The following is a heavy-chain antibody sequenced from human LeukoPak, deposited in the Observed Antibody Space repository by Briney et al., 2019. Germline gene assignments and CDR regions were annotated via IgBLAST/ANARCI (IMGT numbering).Heavy chain of an antibody. Sequence: SETLSLTCTVSGGSIFSYYWNWIRQSPGKGLEWVGYIYANGITTYNPSLRSRGSISIDTSRNQFSLRLTSVTAADTATYYCARRAYYDSSGYEPTAGYFDLWGRGTLVTVSS. J-gene: IGHJ2*01. V-gene: IGHV4-4*08. CDR2: IYANGIT. CDR3: ARRAYYDSSGYEPTAGYFDL. D-gene: IGHD3-22*01. CDR1: GGSIFSYY.